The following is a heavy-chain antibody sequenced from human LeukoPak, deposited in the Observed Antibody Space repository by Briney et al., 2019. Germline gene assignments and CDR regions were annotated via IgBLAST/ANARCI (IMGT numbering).Heavy chain of an antibody. Sequence: LSLTCTVSGGSISSSSYYWGWIRQAPGKGLEWVAVISKDGSNKYYADSVKGRFTISRDNSKNTLHLQMNSLRVEDTAVYYCARGKNIWNYRSWFDPWGQGTLVTVSS. CDR3: ARGKNIWNYRSWFDP. D-gene: IGHD1-7*01. V-gene: IGHV3-30*03. CDR1: GGSISS. J-gene: IGHJ5*02. CDR2: ISKDGSNK.